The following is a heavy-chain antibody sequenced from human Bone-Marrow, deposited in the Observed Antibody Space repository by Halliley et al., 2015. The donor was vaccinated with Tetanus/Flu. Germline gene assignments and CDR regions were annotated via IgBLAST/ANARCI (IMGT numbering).Heavy chain of an antibody. Sequence: IDGDTSYPGSVKGRFTISRENGKNSLYLQMNSLRVGDTAVYYCARAFSHCTNGVCYPEYFAYWGQGILVTVSS. J-gene: IGHJ4*02. CDR3: ARAFSHCTNGVCYPEYFAY. V-gene: IGHV3-13*01. CDR2: IDGDT. D-gene: IGHD2-8*01.